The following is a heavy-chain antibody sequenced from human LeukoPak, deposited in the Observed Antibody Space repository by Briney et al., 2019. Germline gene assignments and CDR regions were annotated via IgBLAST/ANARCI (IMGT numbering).Heavy chain of an antibody. J-gene: IGHJ6*03. Sequence: GGSLRLSYAASGFTFSSYAMSWVRQAPGKGLEWVSAISGSGGSTYYADSVKGRFTISRDNSKNTLYLQMNSLRAEDTAVYYCAKDPNSSGWPAATGMDVWGKGTTVTVSS. CDR1: GFTFSSYA. V-gene: IGHV3-23*01. D-gene: IGHD6-19*01. CDR3: AKDPNSSGWPAATGMDV. CDR2: ISGSGGST.